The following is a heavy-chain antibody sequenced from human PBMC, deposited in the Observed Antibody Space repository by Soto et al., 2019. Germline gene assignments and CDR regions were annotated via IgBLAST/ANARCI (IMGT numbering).Heavy chain of an antibody. CDR1: GDSISSYY. J-gene: IGHJ4*02. D-gene: IGHD5-12*01. CDR2: IYYSGST. V-gene: IGHV4-59*01. CDR3: ASLYSGYDRPIFAY. Sequence: PSETLSLTCTVSGDSISSYYWSWIRQPPGKGLEWIGYIYYSGSTNYNPSLKSRVTISVDTSKNQFSLKLSSVTAADTAVYYCASLYSGYDRPIFAYWGQGTLDTVSS.